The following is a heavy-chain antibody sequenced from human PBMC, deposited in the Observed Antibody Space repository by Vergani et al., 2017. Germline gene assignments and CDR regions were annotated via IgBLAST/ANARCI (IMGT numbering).Heavy chain of an antibody. J-gene: IGHJ3*02. Sequence: QVQLVQSGAEVKKPGASVKVSCKASGYTFTGYYMHWVRQAPGQGLEWMGRINPNSGGTNYAQKFQGRVNMTRDTSISTAYMELSRLRSDDTAVYYCARVFYDSSGKDAFDIWGQGTMVTVSS. CDR3: ARVFYDSSGKDAFDI. CDR2: INPNSGGT. CDR1: GYTFTGYY. V-gene: IGHV1-2*06. D-gene: IGHD3-22*01.